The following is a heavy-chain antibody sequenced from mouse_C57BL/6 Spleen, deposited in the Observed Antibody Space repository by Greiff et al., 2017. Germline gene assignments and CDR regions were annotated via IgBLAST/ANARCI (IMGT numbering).Heavy chain of an antibody. CDR3: ARSNYYGSSYYFDY. V-gene: IGHV1-39*01. D-gene: IGHD1-1*01. J-gene: IGHJ2*01. CDR2: INPNYGTT. CDR1: GYSFTDYN. Sequence: LQESGPELVKPGASVKISCKASGYSFTDYNMNWVKQSNGKSLEWIGVINPNYGTTSYNQKFKGKATLTVDQSSSTAYMQLNSLTSEDSAVYYCARSNYYGSSYYFDYGGQGTTLTVSS.